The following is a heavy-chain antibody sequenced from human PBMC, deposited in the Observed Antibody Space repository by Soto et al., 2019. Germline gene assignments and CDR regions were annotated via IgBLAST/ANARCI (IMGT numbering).Heavy chain of an antibody. D-gene: IGHD3-16*01. CDR2: ISGSGGST. Sequence: GGSLRLSCAASGFTFSSYAMSWVRQAPGKGLEWVSAISGSGGSTYYADSVKGRFTISRDNSKNTLYLQMNSLRAEDTAVYYCAKDDEDSEALGTVRGPWYYFDYWGQGTLVTVSS. CDR3: AKDDEDSEALGTVRGPWYYFDY. J-gene: IGHJ4*02. CDR1: GFTFSSYA. V-gene: IGHV3-23*01.